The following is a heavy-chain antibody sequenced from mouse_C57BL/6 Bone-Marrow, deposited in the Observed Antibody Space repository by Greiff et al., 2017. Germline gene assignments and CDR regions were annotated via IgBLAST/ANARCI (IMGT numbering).Heavy chain of an antibody. J-gene: IGHJ4*01. D-gene: IGHD2-12*01. CDR1: GYTFTSYW. Sequence: VKLQQPGAELVKPGASVKMSCKASGYTFTSYWITWVKQRPGQGLEWIGDIYPGSGSTNYNEKFKSKATLTVDTSSSTAYMQLSSLTSEDSAVYYGARDGNECYPGAMDYWGQGTSVTVSS. CDR3: ARDGNECYPGAMDY. CDR2: IYPGSGST. V-gene: IGHV1-55*01.